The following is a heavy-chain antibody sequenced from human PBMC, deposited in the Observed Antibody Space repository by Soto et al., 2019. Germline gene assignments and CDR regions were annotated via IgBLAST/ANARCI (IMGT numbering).Heavy chain of an antibody. J-gene: IGHJ5*02. Sequence: PAGSLRLSCAASGFPFSRYEIHWVRQVPGRGLEWVALISHDGSNKYYVDSVKGRFIISRDNSKNTVYLQMNSLRTEDTALYYCAKDADFDTRNLHLWGQRTLVTVSS. V-gene: IGHV3-30*18. CDR1: GFPFSRYE. D-gene: IGHD3-22*01. CDR3: AKDADFDTRNLHL. CDR2: ISHDGSNK.